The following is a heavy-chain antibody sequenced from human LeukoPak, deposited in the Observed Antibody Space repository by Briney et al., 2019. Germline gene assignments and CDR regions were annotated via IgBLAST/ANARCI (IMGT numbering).Heavy chain of an antibody. CDR2: IYDSGTT. V-gene: IGHV4-31*03. CDR1: GGSISNGGYY. D-gene: IGHD1-1*01. Sequence: SETLSLTCTVSGGSISNGGYYWSWIRQHPGKGLEWIGYIYDSGTTYYNPALQSRVTISVDTSDNQFSLKLRSLAAADTAVYYCARDSGRIHGYYYGMDVWGQGTTVTVSS. J-gene: IGHJ6*02. CDR3: ARDSGRIHGYYYGMDV.